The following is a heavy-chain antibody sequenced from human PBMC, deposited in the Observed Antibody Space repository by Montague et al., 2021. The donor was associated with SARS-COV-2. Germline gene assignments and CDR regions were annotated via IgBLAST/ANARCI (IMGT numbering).Heavy chain of an antibody. D-gene: IGHD4-17*01. Sequence: CAISGDSVWSNTDAGNGIRQSPSGGLEWLGRTNYRSKWTSDYATSVEGRISIDPDTSKNQFFLHLRSVTPEDTGVYYCVRDTGSAQAGFDAWGQGTLVTVSS. CDR2: TNYRSKWTS. CDR1: GDSVWSNTDA. J-gene: IGHJ4*02. V-gene: IGHV6-1*01. CDR3: VRDTGSAQAGFDA.